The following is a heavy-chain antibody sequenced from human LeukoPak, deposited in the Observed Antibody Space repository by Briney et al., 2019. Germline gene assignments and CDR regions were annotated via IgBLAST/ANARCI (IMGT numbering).Heavy chain of an antibody. D-gene: IGHD2-2*03. CDR3: AKYLDQFDY. V-gene: IGHV3-23*02. CDR2: IGGDGAEI. CDR1: GITFSNYP. J-gene: IGHJ4*02. Sequence: GGSLRLSCAASGITFSNYPMIWARQAPGKGLEWVSMIGGDGAEIHYRDSVKGRFTISRDNSKNTLYLQMNSLRAEDTAVYYCAKYLDQFDYWGQGTLVTVSS.